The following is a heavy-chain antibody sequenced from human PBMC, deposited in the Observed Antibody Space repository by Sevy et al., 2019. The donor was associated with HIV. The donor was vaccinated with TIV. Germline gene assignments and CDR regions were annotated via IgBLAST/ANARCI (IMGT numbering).Heavy chain of an antibody. CDR1: GYSINTDYY. J-gene: IGHJ4*02. CDR3: AGAMGITIFRVLISY. CDR2: LYHSGSI. V-gene: IGHV4-38-2*02. Sequence: SETLSLTCSVSGYSINTDYYWGWIRQPPGKGLEWIGSLYHSGSIYYNPSLKSRVTVSVDSSKSQFSLKLSSVTAADTAVYYCAGAMGITIFRVLISYWGQGTLVTVSS. D-gene: IGHD3-3*01.